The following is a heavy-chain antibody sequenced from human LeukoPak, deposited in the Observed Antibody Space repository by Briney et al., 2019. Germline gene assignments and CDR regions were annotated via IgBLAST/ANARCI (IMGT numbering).Heavy chain of an antibody. D-gene: IGHD2-21*02. V-gene: IGHV5-51*01. CDR1: GYTFTSYW. Sequence: GASVKVSCKASGYTFTSYWIGWVRQMPGKGLEWMGIIYPGDSDTRYSPSFQGQVTISADKSISTAYLQWSSLKASDTAMYYCARLMVTPSYYYYYYMDVWGKGTTVTVSS. CDR2: IYPGDSDT. CDR3: ARLMVTPSYYYYYYMDV. J-gene: IGHJ6*03.